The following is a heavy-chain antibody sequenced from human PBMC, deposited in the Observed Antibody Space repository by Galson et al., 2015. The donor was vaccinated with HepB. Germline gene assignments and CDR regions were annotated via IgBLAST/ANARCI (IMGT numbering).Heavy chain of an antibody. Sequence: SLRLSCAASGFTFSSYGMHWVRQAPGKGLEWVAVIWYDGSNKYYADSVKGRFTISRDNSKNALYLQMNSLRAEDTAVYYCARDTISIVGAMPSTRSRSEGFDPWGQGTLVTVSS. CDR2: IWYDGSNK. V-gene: IGHV3-33*01. CDR3: ARDTISIVGAMPSTRSRSEGFDP. J-gene: IGHJ5*02. D-gene: IGHD1-26*01. CDR1: GFTFSSYG.